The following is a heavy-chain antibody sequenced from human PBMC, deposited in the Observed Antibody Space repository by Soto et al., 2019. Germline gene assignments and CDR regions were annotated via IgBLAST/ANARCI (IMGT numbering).Heavy chain of an antibody. CDR1: GLTFSNYA. Sequence: EVQLLESGGGLVQPGGFLRLSCAASGLTFSNYAMSWVRQAPGKGLEWVSSIGGSGDNTYYEDSVEGRFTISRDISKNALYLEMSSLRVDYTAVYYCANYYDSSGYPYGVFQHWGQGTLVTVSS. J-gene: IGHJ1*01. D-gene: IGHD3-22*01. CDR2: IGGSGDNT. V-gene: IGHV3-23*01. CDR3: ANYYDSSGYPYGVFQH.